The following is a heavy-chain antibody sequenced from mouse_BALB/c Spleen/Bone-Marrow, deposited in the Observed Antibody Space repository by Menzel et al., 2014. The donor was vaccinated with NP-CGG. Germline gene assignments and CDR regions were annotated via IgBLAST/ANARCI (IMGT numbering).Heavy chain of an antibody. CDR1: GYTSTSYW. J-gene: IGHJ2*01. V-gene: IGHV1S22*01. CDR3: TSRDY. CDR2: IYPGSGRT. Sequence: LQQSGSELVRPGASVKLSCKASGYTSTSYWMHWVKQRHGQGLEWIGNIYPGSGRTNYDEKFKSKGTLNVDTSSSTAYMHLSSLTSEDSAVYYCTSRDYWGQGTTLTVSS.